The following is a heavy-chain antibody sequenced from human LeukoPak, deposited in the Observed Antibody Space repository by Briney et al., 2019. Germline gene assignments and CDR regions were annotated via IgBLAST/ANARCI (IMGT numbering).Heavy chain of an antibody. V-gene: IGHV3-48*01. CDR1: GFTFSSYS. J-gene: IGHJ4*02. Sequence: GGSLRLSCAASGFTFSSYSMNWVRQAPGKGLEWVSYISSSSSTIYYADSVKGRFTISRDNGKNSVYPQMNSLRAEDTAMYYCARDYSRYVPSYAYWGQGTLVTVSS. CDR3: ARDYSRYVPSYAY. CDR2: ISSSSSTI. D-gene: IGHD3-16*01.